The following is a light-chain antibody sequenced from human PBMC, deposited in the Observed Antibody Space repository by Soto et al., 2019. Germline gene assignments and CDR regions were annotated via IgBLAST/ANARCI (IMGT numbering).Light chain of an antibody. V-gene: IGKV1-5*03. CDR2: KAS. CDR1: QTISSW. J-gene: IGKJ4*01. Sequence: DIQMTQSPSTLSGSVGDRVTITCRASQTISSWLAWYQQKPGKAPKLLIYKASTLKSGVPSRFSGSGSGTDFTLTISRLEPEDFAVYYCQQRNPLTFGGGTKVDIK. CDR3: QQRNPLT.